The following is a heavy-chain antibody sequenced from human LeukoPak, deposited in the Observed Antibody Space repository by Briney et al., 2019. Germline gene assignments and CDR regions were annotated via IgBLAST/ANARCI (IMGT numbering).Heavy chain of an antibody. V-gene: IGHV3-9*01. D-gene: IGHD3-22*01. CDR2: IRWNGGGI. J-gene: IGHJ4*02. CDR1: GFTFDDYA. CDR3: ANGDESSAYYYSWTY. Sequence: PGRSLRLSCAASGFTFDDYAMHWVRQAPGKGLEWVSGIRWNGGGIAYADSVKGRFTISRDNAKNSLYLQMNSLRVDDTALYYCANGDESSAYYYSWTYWGQGTLVTVSS.